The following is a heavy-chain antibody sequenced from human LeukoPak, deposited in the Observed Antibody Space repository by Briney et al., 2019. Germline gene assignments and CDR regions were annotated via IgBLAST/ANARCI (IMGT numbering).Heavy chain of an antibody. D-gene: IGHD5-24*01. CDR2: ISYDGSNK. CDR1: GFTFSSYA. Sequence: GGSLRLSCAASGFTFSSYAMHWVRQAPGKGLEWVAVISYDGSNKYYADSVKGRFTISRDNSKNTLYLQMNSLRAEDTAVYYCAKARGDGYNYFEYYFDYWGQGTLVTVSS. V-gene: IGHV3-30-3*01. CDR3: AKARGDGYNYFEYYFDY. J-gene: IGHJ4*02.